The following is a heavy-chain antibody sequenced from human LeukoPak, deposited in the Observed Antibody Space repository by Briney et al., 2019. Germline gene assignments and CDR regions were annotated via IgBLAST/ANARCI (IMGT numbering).Heavy chain of an antibody. CDR3: ARDDSDDYGDYGFDY. D-gene: IGHD4-17*01. CDR2: ISAYNGNT. Sequence: ASVKVSCKASGYTFTSYGTSWVRQTPGQGLEWMGWISAYNGNTNYAQKLQGRVTMTTDTSTSTAYMELRSLRSDDTAVYYCARDDSDDYGDYGFDYWGQGTLVTVSS. V-gene: IGHV1-18*01. J-gene: IGHJ4*02. CDR1: GYTFTSYG.